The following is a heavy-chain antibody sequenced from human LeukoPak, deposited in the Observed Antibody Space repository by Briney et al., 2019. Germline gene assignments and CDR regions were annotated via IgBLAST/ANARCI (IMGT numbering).Heavy chain of an antibody. CDR1: GGSISSYY. CDR3: ARDKWEPAFDI. Sequence: PSETLSLTCTVSGGSISSYYWSWIRQPPGRGLEWIGYIYYSGSTNYNPSLKSRVTISVDTSKNQFSLKLSSVTAADTAVYYCARDKWEPAFDIWGQRTMVTVSS. V-gene: IGHV4-59*01. J-gene: IGHJ3*02. CDR2: IYYSGST. D-gene: IGHD1-26*01.